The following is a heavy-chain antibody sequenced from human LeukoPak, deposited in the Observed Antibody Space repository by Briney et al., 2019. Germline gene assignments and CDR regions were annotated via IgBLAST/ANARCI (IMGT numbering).Heavy chain of an antibody. V-gene: IGHV1-18*01. Sequence: ASVKVSCKASGYTFTSYGISWVRQAPGQGLEWMGWISAYNGNTNYAQKLQGRVTMTTDTSTSTAYMELRSLRSDDTAVYYCARVSDYGGNSEKVDYWGQGTLVTVSS. CDR1: GYTFTSYG. CDR2: ISAYNGNT. J-gene: IGHJ4*02. CDR3: ARVSDYGGNSEKVDY. D-gene: IGHD4-23*01.